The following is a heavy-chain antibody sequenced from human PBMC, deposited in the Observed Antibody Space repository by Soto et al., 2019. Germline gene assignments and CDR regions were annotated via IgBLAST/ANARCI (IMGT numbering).Heavy chain of an antibody. J-gene: IGHJ5*02. CDR1: GGAVSSGTYY. V-gene: IGHV4-61*01. CDR3: TRGPPRVQWFDP. Sequence: TLSLTCTVSGGAVSSGTYYWSWIRQPPGKGLEWIGHIHFTGSTNYNPSLKSRVTMSLDTSRNQFSLKLSSVTAADTAVYYCTRGPPRVQWFDPWGLGTLVPVSS. CDR2: IHFTGST.